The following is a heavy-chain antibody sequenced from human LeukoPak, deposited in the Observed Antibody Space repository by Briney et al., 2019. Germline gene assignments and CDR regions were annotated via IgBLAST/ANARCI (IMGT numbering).Heavy chain of an antibody. CDR2: IYYSGST. CDR3: AKTTVAAHEAFDY. D-gene: IGHD6-19*01. Sequence: SETLSLTCTVSGGSIRSSSYYWGWIRQPPGKGLEWIGSIYYSGSTYYNPSLKSRVTISVDTSKNQFSLKLSSVTAADTAVYYCAKTTVAAHEAFDYWGQGTLVTVSS. V-gene: IGHV4-39*01. J-gene: IGHJ4*02. CDR1: GGSIRSSSYY.